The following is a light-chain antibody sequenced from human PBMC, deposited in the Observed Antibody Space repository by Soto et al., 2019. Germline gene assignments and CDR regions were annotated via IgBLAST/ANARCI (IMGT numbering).Light chain of an antibody. J-gene: IGLJ1*01. CDR3: SSYAGSNNFDV. Sequence: QSVLTQPPSASGSPGQSVTMSCTGTSSDVGGYNYVSWYQQHPGKAPKLMIYEVSKRPSGVPDRFSGSKSGNTASLTVSGLQAEDEADYYCSSYAGSNNFDVFGTGTRSPS. V-gene: IGLV2-8*01. CDR2: EVS. CDR1: SSDVGGYNY.